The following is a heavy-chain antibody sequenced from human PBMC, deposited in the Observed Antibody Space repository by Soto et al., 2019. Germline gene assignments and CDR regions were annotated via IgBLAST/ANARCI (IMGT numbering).Heavy chain of an antibody. J-gene: IGHJ4*02. CDR1: GFTFSSYA. CDR2: ISYDGSNK. V-gene: IGHV3-30-3*01. Sequence: PGGSLRLSCAASGFTFSSYAMHWVRQAPGKGLEWVAVISYDGSNKYYADSVKGRFTISRDNSKNTLYLQMNSLRAEDTAVYYWARSFRYCSGGSCYYFDYWGQGTLVTVSS. D-gene: IGHD2-15*01. CDR3: ARSFRYCSGGSCYYFDY.